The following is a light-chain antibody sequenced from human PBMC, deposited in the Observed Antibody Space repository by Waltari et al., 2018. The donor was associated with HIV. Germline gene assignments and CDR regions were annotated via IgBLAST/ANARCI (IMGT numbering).Light chain of an antibody. CDR1: QSVSSSY. CDR2: GTS. CDR3: QQYGSSPQT. V-gene: IGKV3-20*01. Sequence: EIVLTQSPGTLSLSPGERATLSCRASQSVSSSYLAWYQQKPGQAPRLLLYGTSNRATGIPDRFSVGGSGTDFTLTISRLEPEDSALYYCQQYGSSPQTFGGGTKVEIK. J-gene: IGKJ4*01.